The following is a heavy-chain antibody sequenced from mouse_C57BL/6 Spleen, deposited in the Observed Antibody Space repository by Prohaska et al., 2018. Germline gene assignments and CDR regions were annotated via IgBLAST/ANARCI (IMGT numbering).Heavy chain of an antibody. Sequence: HGKSLEWIGDINPNNGGTSYNQKFKGKATLTVDKSSSTAYMELRSLTSEDSAVYYCARSLYSKDYWGQGTTLTVSS. V-gene: IGHV1-26*01. CDR3: ARSLYSKDY. D-gene: IGHD2-5*01. CDR2: INPNNGGT. J-gene: IGHJ2*01.